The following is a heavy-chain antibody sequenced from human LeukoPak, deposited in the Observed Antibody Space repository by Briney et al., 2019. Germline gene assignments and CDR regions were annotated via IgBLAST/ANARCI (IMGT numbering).Heavy chain of an antibody. Sequence: SETLSLTCTVSGGSISSSSYYWGWIRQPPGKGLEWIGRIYYSGSTYYNPSLNSRVTISVDTSKNQFSLKLSSVTAADTAVYYCARPYGELLWFGESYWFDPWGQGTLVTVSS. CDR3: ARPYGELLWFGESYWFDP. CDR2: IYYSGST. CDR1: GGSISSSSYY. V-gene: IGHV4-39*01. J-gene: IGHJ5*02. D-gene: IGHD3-10*01.